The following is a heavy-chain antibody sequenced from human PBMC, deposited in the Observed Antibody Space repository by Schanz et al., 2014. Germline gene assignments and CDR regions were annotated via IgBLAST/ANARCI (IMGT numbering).Heavy chain of an antibody. J-gene: IGHJ4*02. Sequence: EVQLLESGGGLVQPGGSLRLSCATSGFSFSSYAINWVRQAPGKGLEWVSGISGSGASTYYPDSVKGRFTISRDNAKNTLYLQMNTLRAEDTAVYYCVRDSFFAFDYWGQGTLVTVSS. CDR1: GFSFSSYA. CDR3: VRDSFFAFDY. V-gene: IGHV3-23*01. D-gene: IGHD3-3*01. CDR2: ISGSGAST.